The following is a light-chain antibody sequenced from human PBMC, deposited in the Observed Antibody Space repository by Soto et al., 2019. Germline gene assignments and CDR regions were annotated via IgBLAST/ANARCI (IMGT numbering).Light chain of an antibody. CDR1: SSDVGGYNY. Sequence: QSVLTQPRSVSGSPGQSVTISCTGTSSDVGGYNYVSWYQQHPGQAPKLMIFDVSNRPSGVPDRFSGSKSGNTASLTISGLQAEDEADYYCCSYAGSYTWVFGGGTKLTVL. V-gene: IGLV2-11*01. CDR2: DVS. CDR3: CSYAGSYTWV. J-gene: IGLJ3*02.